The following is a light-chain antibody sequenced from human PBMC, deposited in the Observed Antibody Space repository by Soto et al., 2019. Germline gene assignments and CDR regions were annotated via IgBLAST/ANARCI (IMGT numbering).Light chain of an antibody. Sequence: DVVLTQSPLSLPVTLGQPASISCRSTQSLVYSDGNIYLNWFQQRPGQSPRRLIYKVSNRDSGVPDRFSGSGSGTDLTLKISRVEAADVGVYYCLQGTHWPPITFGQGTRLEIK. J-gene: IGKJ5*01. V-gene: IGKV2-30*01. CDR1: QSLVYSDGNIY. CDR3: LQGTHWPPIT. CDR2: KVS.